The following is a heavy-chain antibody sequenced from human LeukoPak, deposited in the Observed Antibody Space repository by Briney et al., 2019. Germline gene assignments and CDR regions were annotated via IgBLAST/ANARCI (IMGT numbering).Heavy chain of an antibody. D-gene: IGHD3-22*01. CDR2: INPSGGST. CDR3: ARGAPYEIVVVPSGFDY. J-gene: IGHJ3*01. CDR1: GYTFTSYY. Sequence: ASVKVSCKASGYTFTSYYMHWVRQAPGQGLEWMGIINPSGGSTSYAQKFQGRVTMTRDTSTSTVYMELSSLRSEDTAVYYCARGAPYEIVVVPSGFDYWGQGTMVTVSS. V-gene: IGHV1-46*01.